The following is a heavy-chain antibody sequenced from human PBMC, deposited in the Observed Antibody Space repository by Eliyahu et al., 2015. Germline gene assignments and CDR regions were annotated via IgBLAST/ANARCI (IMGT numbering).Heavy chain of an antibody. CDR1: GFSFSSYA. CDR3: AKNLRAYHLPPYDC. CDR2: MSSSGAT. V-gene: IGHV3-23*01. D-gene: IGHD3-16*01. J-gene: IGHJ4*02. Sequence: EVQLLESGGDLVXPGGSLRLSXSXSGFSFSSYAMSWVRQAPGKGXEWVSGMSSSGATYYADSVKGRFTISRDNSKSTLSLQMNSLRAEDTAIYYCAKNLRAYHLPPYDCWGQGTLVTVSS.